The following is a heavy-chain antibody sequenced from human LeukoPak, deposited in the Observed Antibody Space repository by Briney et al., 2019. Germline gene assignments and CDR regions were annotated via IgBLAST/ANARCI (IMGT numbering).Heavy chain of an antibody. CDR2: ISAYNGNA. D-gene: IGHD3-9*01. V-gene: IGHV1-18*04. Sequence: GASVKVSCTASGYTFTSYGISWVRQAPGQGLEWMGWISAYNGNANYAQNLQGRVTMTTDTSTSTAYMELRSLRSDDTAVYYCVRYFDWPRPFDYRGQGTLVTVSS. CDR1: GYTFTSYG. CDR3: VRYFDWPRPFDY. J-gene: IGHJ4*02.